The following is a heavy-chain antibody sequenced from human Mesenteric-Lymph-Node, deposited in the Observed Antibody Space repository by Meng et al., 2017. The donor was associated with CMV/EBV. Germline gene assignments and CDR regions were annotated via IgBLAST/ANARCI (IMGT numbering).Heavy chain of an antibody. J-gene: IGHJ3*01. Sequence: GESLKISCAASGFTFSSYEMNWVRQAPGKGLEWVSAISDSGGSSYYTGSVKGRFTISRDNSKKTVYLLMNSLRAEDTAIYYCVKDRLVRRYCSSTSCPEDVFDLWGQGTMVTVSS. CDR3: VKDRLVRRYCSSTSCPEDVFDL. CDR2: ISDSGGSS. CDR1: GFTFSSYE. D-gene: IGHD2-2*01. V-gene: IGHV3-23*01.